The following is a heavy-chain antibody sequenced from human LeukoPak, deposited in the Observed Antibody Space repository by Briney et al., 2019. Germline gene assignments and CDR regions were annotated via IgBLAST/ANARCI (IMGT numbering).Heavy chain of an antibody. V-gene: IGHV4-59*01. CDR2: IYYSGST. CDR3: ARGTQSGSLLPLYYFDY. J-gene: IGHJ4*02. CDR1: GGSISSYY. D-gene: IGHD1-26*01. Sequence: KTSETLSLTCTVSGGSISSYYWSWIRQPPGKGLEWIGYIYYSGSTNYNPSLKSRVTISVDTSKNQFSLKLSSVTAADTAVYYCARGTQSGSLLPLYYFDYWGQGTLVTVSS.